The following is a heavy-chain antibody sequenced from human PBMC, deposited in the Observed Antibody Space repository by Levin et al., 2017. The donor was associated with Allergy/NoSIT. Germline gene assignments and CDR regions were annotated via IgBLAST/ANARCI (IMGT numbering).Heavy chain of an antibody. CDR2: INPSGGST. V-gene: IGHV1-46*01. D-gene: IGHD5-18*01. Sequence: GESLKISCKASGYTFTSYYMHWVRQAPGQGLEWMGIINPSGGSTSYAQKFQGRVTMTRDTSTSTVYMELSSLRSEDTAVYYCARAFDPAMDPLDYWGQGTLVTVSS. J-gene: IGHJ4*02. CDR3: ARAFDPAMDPLDY. CDR1: GYTFTSYY.